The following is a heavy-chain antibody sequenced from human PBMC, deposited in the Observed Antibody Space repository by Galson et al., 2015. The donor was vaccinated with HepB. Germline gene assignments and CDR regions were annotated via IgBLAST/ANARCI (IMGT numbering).Heavy chain of an antibody. CDR3: SRTLPGIDLDY. Sequence: SLRLSCAASGLKGREEDREWVRQAPGKGLEWVGRVRHKARRYTTDYVASVEGRFTISRDDSKNSLYLQMDSLKTEDTAVYYCSRTLPGIDLDYWGQGTLVTVSS. J-gene: IGHJ4*02. CDR1: GLKGREED. V-gene: IGHV3-72*01. D-gene: IGHD3/OR15-3a*01. CDR2: VRHKARRYTT.